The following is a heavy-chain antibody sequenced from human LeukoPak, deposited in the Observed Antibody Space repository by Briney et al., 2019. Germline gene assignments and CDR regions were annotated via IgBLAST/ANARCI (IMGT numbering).Heavy chain of an antibody. Sequence: GASVKVSCKASGYTFTSYDINWVRQATGQGLEWMGWMNPNSGNTGYAQKFQGRVTMTRNTPISTAYMELSSLRSEDTAVYYCARGLKAAAGPPFFVYWGQGTLVTVSS. D-gene: IGHD6-13*01. V-gene: IGHV1-8*01. CDR1: GYTFTSYD. CDR3: ARGLKAAAGPPFFVY. J-gene: IGHJ4*02. CDR2: MNPNSGNT.